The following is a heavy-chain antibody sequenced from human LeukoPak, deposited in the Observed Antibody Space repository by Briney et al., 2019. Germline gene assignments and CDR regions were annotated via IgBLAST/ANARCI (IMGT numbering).Heavy chain of an antibody. J-gene: IGHJ3*02. CDR2: VSGGDPTT. D-gene: IGHD6-19*01. V-gene: IGHV3-23*01. Sequence: GGSLRLSCAASDFSFATYGMGWVRQAPGRGLEWVSSVSGGDPTTYYADSVKGRFTISRDNSKNTLYLQMNSLRAEDTALYYCTRDRYSSGWYAFDIWGQGTMVTVSS. CDR1: DFSFATYG. CDR3: TRDRYSSGWYAFDI.